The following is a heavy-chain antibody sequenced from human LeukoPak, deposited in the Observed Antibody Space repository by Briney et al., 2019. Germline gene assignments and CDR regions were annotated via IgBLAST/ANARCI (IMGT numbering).Heavy chain of an antibody. D-gene: IGHD1-14*01. V-gene: IGHV4-39*07. CDR2: IYYSGST. J-gene: IGHJ4*02. CDR1: GGSISSSSYY. Sequence: SETLSLTCTVSGGSISSSSYYWGWIRQPPGKGLEWIGSIYYSGSTYYNPSLKSRVTISVDTSKNQFSLKLSSVTAADTAVYYCARRRYPPGPLGYWGQGTLVTVSS. CDR3: ARRRYPPGPLGY.